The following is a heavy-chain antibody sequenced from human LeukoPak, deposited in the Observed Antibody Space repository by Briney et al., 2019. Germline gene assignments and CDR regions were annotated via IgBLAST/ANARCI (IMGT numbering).Heavy chain of an antibody. CDR2: MNPNSGNT. CDR1: GYTFTSNY. V-gene: IGHV1-8*03. CDR3: ARARHDIVVVTSPGDYYYYMDV. J-gene: IGHJ6*03. Sequence: ASVKVSCKAFGYTFTSNYMHWVRQAPGQGLEWMGWMNPNSGNTGYAQKFQGRVTITRNTSISTAYMELSSLRSEDTAVYYCARARHDIVVVTSPGDYYYYMDVWGKGTTVTVSS. D-gene: IGHD2-21*02.